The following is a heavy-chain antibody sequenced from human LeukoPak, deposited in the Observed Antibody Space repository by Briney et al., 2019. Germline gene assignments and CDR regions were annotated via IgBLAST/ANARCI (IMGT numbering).Heavy chain of an antibody. CDR3: ARDGSWSGYYGHEYYMDV. CDR2: ISAYNGNT. V-gene: IGHV1-18*01. Sequence: EASVKVSCKASGYSFTSYGISWVRQAPGQGLEWMRWISAYNGNTNYAQKLQGRVTMTTDTSTSTAYMELRSLRSDDTAVYYCARDGSWSGYYGHEYYMDVWGKGTTVTVSS. D-gene: IGHD3-3*01. J-gene: IGHJ6*03. CDR1: GYSFTSYG.